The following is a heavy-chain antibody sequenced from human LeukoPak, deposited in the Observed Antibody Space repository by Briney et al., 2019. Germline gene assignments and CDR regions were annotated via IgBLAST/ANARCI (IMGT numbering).Heavy chain of an antibody. CDR3: ARGLGSGWYFPLGYYYGMGV. D-gene: IGHD6-19*01. V-gene: IGHV1-8*01. CDR1: GYTFTSYD. J-gene: IGHJ6*02. CDR2: MNPNSGNT. Sequence: ASVKVSCKASGYTFTSYDINWVRQATGQGLEWMGWMNPNSGNTGYAQKFQGRVTMTRNTSISTAYMELSSLRSEDTAVYYCARGLGSGWYFPLGYYYGMGVWGQGTTVTVSS.